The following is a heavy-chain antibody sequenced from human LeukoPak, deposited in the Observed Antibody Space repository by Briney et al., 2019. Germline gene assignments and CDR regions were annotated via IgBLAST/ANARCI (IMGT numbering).Heavy chain of an antibody. CDR2: ISSSSSYI. V-gene: IGHV3-21*01. CDR1: GFTFSSYS. Sequence: GGSLRLSCAASGFTFSSYSMNWVRQAPGKGLEWVSSISSSSSYIYYADTVKGRFTISRDNAKNSLYLQMNSLRAEDTAVYYCARDRNHMVRGVTQGRYGMDVWGQGTTVTVSS. D-gene: IGHD3-10*01. CDR3: ARDRNHMVRGVTQGRYGMDV. J-gene: IGHJ6*02.